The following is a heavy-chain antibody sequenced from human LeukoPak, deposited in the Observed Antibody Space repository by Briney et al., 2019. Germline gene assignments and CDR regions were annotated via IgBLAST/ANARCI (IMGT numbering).Heavy chain of an antibody. J-gene: IGHJ4*02. D-gene: IGHD6-19*01. Sequence: PSGTLSLTCAVSGDSISSSNWWNWVRQPPGKGLEWIGEIYHSGSTHYNPSLKSRITISVDKSENQFSLKLSSVTAADTAVYYCASRSSGWYFENWGQGTLVTVSS. V-gene: IGHV4-4*02. CDR2: IYHSGST. CDR3: ASRSSGWYFEN. CDR1: GDSISSSNW.